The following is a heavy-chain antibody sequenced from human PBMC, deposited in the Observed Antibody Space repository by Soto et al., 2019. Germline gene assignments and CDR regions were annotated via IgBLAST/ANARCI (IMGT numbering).Heavy chain of an antibody. CDR2: ISGSGGNT. V-gene: IGHV3-23*04. Sequence: EVQLVQSGGGLVQPGGSLRLSCAASRFTFSNYALTWVRQAPGKGLEWVSTISGSGGNTYYADSVRGRFIISRDNPKNTLFLQMNSLRADDTAVYYCARDQGGQSGNFIFDNWGQGTLVTVSS. CDR3: ARDQGGQSGNFIFDN. CDR1: RFTFSNYA. J-gene: IGHJ4*02. D-gene: IGHD1-26*01.